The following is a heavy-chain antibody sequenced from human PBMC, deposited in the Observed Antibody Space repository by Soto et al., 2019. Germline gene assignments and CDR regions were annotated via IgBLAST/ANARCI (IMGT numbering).Heavy chain of an antibody. CDR2: IYNSGST. V-gene: IGHV4-4*07. Sequence: SETLSLTCSVSGGSISDYYWSWIRQPAGKGLEWIGHIYNSGSTNYGPSLKSRVTILGDTSKNQFSLKLSAVTAADTAVYYCAKGGAGCTSTSCYTSGWLDPWGQGTLVTVSS. D-gene: IGHD2-2*02. CDR1: GGSISDYY. CDR3: AKGGAGCTSTSCYTSGWLDP. J-gene: IGHJ5*02.